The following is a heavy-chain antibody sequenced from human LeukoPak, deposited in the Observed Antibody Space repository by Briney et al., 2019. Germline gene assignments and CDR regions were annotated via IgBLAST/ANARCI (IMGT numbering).Heavy chain of an antibody. CDR3: ARRVVAVTTVDF. V-gene: IGHV4-39*01. J-gene: IGHJ4*02. Sequence: SETLSLTCTVTGGSINSPNSYWGWLRQPPGKGLEWIGSIFHDGTTYYSQSLKSRVTVSVDTSLNQFYLKLMSMTAADTAVYYCARRVVAVTTVDFWGQGKLVTVSS. CDR1: GGSINSPNSY. D-gene: IGHD2-15*01. CDR2: IFHDGTT.